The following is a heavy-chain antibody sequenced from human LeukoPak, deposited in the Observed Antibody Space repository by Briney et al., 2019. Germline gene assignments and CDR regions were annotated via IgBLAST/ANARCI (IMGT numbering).Heavy chain of an antibody. CDR1: GFTFSGSA. CDR3: TSPYYDSSGYWAFDI. CDR2: IRSKANSYAT. D-gene: IGHD3-22*01. J-gene: IGHJ3*02. V-gene: IGHV3-73*01. Sequence: GGSLRLSCAASGFTFSGSAMHWVRQASGKGLEWVGRIRSKANSYATAYAASVKGRFTISRDDSKNTAYLQMNSLKTENTAVYYCTSPYYDSSGYWAFDIWGQGTMVTVSS.